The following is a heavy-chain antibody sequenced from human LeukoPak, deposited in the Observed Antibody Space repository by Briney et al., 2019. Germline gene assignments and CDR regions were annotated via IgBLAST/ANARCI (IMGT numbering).Heavy chain of an antibody. D-gene: IGHD3-9*01. CDR2: IYYSGST. V-gene: IGHV4-59*08. CDR1: GGSISSYY. CDR3: ASFTIGVGKSDY. J-gene: IGHJ4*02. Sequence: ASETLSLTCTVSGGSISSYYWSWIRQPPGKGLEWIGYIYYSGSTNYNPSLKSRVTISVDTSKNQFSLKLSSVTAADTAVYYCASFTIGVGKSDYWGQGTLVTVSS.